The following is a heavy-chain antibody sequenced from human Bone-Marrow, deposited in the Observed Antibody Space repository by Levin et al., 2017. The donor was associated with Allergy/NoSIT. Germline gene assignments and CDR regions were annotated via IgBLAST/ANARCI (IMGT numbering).Heavy chain of an antibody. CDR3: ARMGVTGQFDF. Sequence: GESLKISCKASGYTFTAYYMHWVRQAPGQGLEWMGWINPNSGGTNYAQKFQGRVTMTRDTSISTAYMELSRLRSDDTAVYYCARMGVTGQFDFWGQGTLVTVSS. CDR1: GYTFTAYY. J-gene: IGHJ4*02. V-gene: IGHV1-2*02. D-gene: IGHD2-21*02. CDR2: INPNSGGT.